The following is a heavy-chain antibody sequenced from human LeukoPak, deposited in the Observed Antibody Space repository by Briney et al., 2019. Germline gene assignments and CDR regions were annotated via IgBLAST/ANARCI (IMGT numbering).Heavy chain of an antibody. J-gene: IGHJ6*02. CDR3: AKDNGDYYYYYGMDV. D-gene: IGHD4-17*01. Sequence: ASVKVSCKASGGTFSSYAISWVRQAPGQGLEWMGGIIPIFGTANYAQKFQGRVTITADESTSTAYMELSSLRSEDTAVYYCAKDNGDYYYYYGMDVWGQGTTVTVSS. V-gene: IGHV1-69*01. CDR2: IIPIFGTA. CDR1: GGTFSSYA.